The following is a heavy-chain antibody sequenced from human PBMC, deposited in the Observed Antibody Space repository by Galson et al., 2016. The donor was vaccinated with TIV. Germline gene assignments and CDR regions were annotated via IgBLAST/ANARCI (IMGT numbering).Heavy chain of an antibody. CDR1: GFTFSTYG. D-gene: IGHD6-13*01. CDR2: TSYNGGNK. Sequence: SLRLSCAASGFTFSTYGMHWVRQAPGKGLEWVAVTSYNGGNKYYAASVKGRFTISRDNSKNTLHLQMNSLRAEDTAVYYCAKCRRGYDSSWFPRAAYYYYAMDVWAKGPRSPSP. CDR3: AKCRRGYDSSWFPRAAYYYYAMDV. V-gene: IGHV3-30*18. J-gene: IGHJ6*02.